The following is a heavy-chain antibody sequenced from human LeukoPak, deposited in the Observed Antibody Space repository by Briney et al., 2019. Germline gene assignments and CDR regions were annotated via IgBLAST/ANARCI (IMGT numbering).Heavy chain of an antibody. CDR1: GFTFSSYA. V-gene: IGHV3-64*01. J-gene: IGHJ5*02. CDR2: ISSNGGST. CDR3: AREVVVPAAGTWFDP. Sequence: GGSLRLSCAASGFTFSSYAMHWVRQAPGKGLEYVSAISSNGGSTYYANSVKGRFTISRDNSKNTLYLHMGSLRAEDMAVYYCAREVVVPAAGTWFDPWGQGTLVTVSS. D-gene: IGHD2-2*01.